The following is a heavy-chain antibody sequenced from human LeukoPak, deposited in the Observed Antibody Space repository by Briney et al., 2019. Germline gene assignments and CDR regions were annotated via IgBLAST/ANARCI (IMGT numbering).Heavy chain of an antibody. J-gene: IGHJ4*02. CDR2: INHDGTT. CDR1: GGSFSDSY. CDR3: ARGSNSVAY. D-gene: IGHD6-19*01. V-gene: IGHV4-34*01. Sequence: PSETLSLTCAVYGGSFSDSYWSWIRQPPGGGLEWVGEINHDGTTNYNPSLKSRVTILVETSKKQFSLSLSSVGAADTAVYYCARGSNSVAYWGQGSLVTVSS.